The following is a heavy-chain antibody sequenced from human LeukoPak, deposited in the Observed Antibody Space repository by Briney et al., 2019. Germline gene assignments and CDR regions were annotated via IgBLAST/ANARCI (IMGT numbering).Heavy chain of an antibody. J-gene: IGHJ5*02. V-gene: IGHV1-69*04. D-gene: IGHD3-10*01. Sequence: SVKVSCQASGGTFSNYAISWVRQAPGQGLEWMGRIIPILGIADYAQKFQGRVTITADKSTSTAYMELSSLRSEDTAVYYCASSFGEFNWFDPWGQGTLVTVSS. CDR3: ASSFGEFNWFDP. CDR1: GGTFSNYA. CDR2: IIPILGIA.